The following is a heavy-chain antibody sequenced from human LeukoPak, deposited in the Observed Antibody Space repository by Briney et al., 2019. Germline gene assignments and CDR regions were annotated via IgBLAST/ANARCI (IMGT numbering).Heavy chain of an antibody. V-gene: IGHV4-39*07. J-gene: IGHJ6*03. CDR2: IYYSGST. CDR3: ARSVGYYGSGSYFYYYYYMDV. CDR1: GGSISSSYSY. D-gene: IGHD3-10*01. Sequence: PSETLSLTCTVSGGSISSSYSYWGWIRQPPGKGLEWIGNIYYSGSTYYNPSLKSRVTISVDTSKNQFSLKLSSVTAADTAVYYCARSVGYYGSGSYFYYYYYMDVWGKGTTVTISS.